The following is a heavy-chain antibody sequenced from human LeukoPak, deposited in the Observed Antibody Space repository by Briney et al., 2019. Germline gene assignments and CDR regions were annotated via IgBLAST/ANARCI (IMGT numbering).Heavy chain of an antibody. V-gene: IGHV7-4-1*02. D-gene: IGHD2-15*01. CDR2: INTNTGNP. J-gene: IGHJ4*02. Sequence: GASVTVSCKASGYTFTSYAMNWVRQAPGQGLEWMGWINTNTGNPTYAQGFTGRFVFSLDTSVSTAYLQISSLKAEDTAVYYCARDADLDIVVVVAATPFDYWGQGTLVTVSS. CDR1: GYTFTSYA. CDR3: ARDADLDIVVVVAATPFDY.